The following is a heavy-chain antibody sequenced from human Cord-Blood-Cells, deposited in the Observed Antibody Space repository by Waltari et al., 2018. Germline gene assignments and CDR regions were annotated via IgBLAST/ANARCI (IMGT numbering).Heavy chain of an antibody. CDR2: ISYDGSKK. Sequence: QVQLVESGGGVVQPGRSLRLSCAASGLTFSSYAMHWVRQAPGKGLEWVEVISYDGSKKYYADAVEGRFTIARDNSKNTLYLQRNSLRAEDTAVYYCARDHLKQEDGGYYFDYGGQGTLVTVSS. D-gene: IGHD3-16*01. V-gene: IGHV3-30-3*01. CDR1: GLTFSSYA. CDR3: ARDHLKQEDGGYYFDY. J-gene: IGHJ4*02.